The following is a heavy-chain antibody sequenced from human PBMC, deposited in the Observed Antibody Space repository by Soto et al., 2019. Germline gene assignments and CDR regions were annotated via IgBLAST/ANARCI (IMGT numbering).Heavy chain of an antibody. V-gene: IGHV5-51*01. CDR1: GYSFTSYW. J-gene: IGHJ4*02. Sequence: LGESLKISCKGSGYSFTSYWIGWVRQMPGKGLEWMGIIYPGDSDTRYSPSFQGQVTISADKSISTAYLQWSSLKASDTAMYYCAMALDCSSTSCPFDYWGQGTLVTVSS. CDR3: AMALDCSSTSCPFDY. CDR2: IYPGDSDT. D-gene: IGHD2-2*01.